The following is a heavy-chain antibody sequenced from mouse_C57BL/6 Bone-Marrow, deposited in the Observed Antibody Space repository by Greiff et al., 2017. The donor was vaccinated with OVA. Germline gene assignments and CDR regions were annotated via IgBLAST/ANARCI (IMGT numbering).Heavy chain of an antibody. CDR1: GYSITSGYY. CDR3: ARDKRNSYYFDY. CDR2: ISYDGSN. Sequence: EVHLVESGPGLVKPSQSLSLTCSVPGYSITSGYYWNWIRQFPGNKLEWMGYISYDGSNNYNPSLKNRISITRDTSKNQFFLKLNSVTTEDTATYYCARDKRNSYYFDYWGQGTTLTVSS. V-gene: IGHV3-6*01. J-gene: IGHJ2*01.